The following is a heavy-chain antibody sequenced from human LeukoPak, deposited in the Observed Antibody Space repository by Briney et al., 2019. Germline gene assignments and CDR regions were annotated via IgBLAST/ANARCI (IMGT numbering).Heavy chain of an antibody. D-gene: IGHD7-27*01. CDR3: ARWGTY. Sequence: PSETLSLTCTVSGGSVSSGTYFWTWVRQPPGKGLEWIGHIHYSVTTNYNPSLKSRVTMSLDTSKNQFSLKLTSVTAADTAIYFCARWGTYWGQGILVTVPS. V-gene: IGHV4-61*01. J-gene: IGHJ4*02. CDR2: IHYSVTT. CDR1: GGSVSSGTYF.